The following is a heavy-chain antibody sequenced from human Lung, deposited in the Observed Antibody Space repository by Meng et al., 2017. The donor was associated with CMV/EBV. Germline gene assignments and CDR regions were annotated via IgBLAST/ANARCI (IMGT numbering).Heavy chain of an antibody. CDR1: GFTFDDYG. V-gene: IGHV3-20*01. Sequence: GGSXRLXCAASGFTFDDYGMSWVRQAPGKGLEWVSGITWNGGSTSYADSVKGRFTISRDNAKNSLYLQMNSLRDEDTALYHCGRESVWSGFLYWGQGSLVTVSS. CDR3: GRESVWSGFLY. D-gene: IGHD3-3*01. J-gene: IGHJ4*02. CDR2: ITWNGGST.